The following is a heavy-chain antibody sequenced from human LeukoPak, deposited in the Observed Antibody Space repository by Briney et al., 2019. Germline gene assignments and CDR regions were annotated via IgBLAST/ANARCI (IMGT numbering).Heavy chain of an antibody. D-gene: IGHD2-21*02. CDR2: VSLDGMT. CDR3: ARGIVVVTAIRFAVWFAP. J-gene: IGHJ5*02. CDR1: GDSISDDSVNKNNG. V-gene: IGHV4-4*02. Sequence: SETLSLTCVFSGDSISDDSVNKNNGWNWVRQAPGKGLEGVGDVSLDGMTKYNPSLKRRVTISVDKSKNQFSLKLSYVTAADTAVYYCARGIVVVTAIRFAVWFAPWGQGTLVTVSS.